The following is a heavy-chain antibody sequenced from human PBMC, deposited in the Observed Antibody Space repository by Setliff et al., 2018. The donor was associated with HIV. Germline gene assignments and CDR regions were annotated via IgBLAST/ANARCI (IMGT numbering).Heavy chain of an antibody. J-gene: IGHJ3*02. Sequence: SVKVSCKSSGGSFNTDAINWVRQAPGQGLEWMGGIISIFDKANYAQKFHGRLTITADDSTRTVYMELNSLGSGDTAVYYCARGGVRGYSYGEAFDIWGQGTLVTVSS. D-gene: IGHD5-18*01. CDR1: GGSFNTDA. CDR3: ARGGVRGYSYGEAFDI. V-gene: IGHV1-69*13. CDR2: IISIFDKA.